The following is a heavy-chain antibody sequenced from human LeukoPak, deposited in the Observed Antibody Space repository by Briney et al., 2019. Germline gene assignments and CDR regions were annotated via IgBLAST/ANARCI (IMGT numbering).Heavy chain of an antibody. CDR3: ARDSLLNDFWSGQTSYFDY. J-gene: IGHJ4*02. Sequence: SGTLSLTCAVSDGSISSSYWWSWVRQPPGKGLEWIGEINHSVGTNYNPSLKSRVTISVDTSKNQFSLKLSSVTAADTAVYYCARDSLLNDFWSGQTSYFDYWGQGTLVTVSS. D-gene: IGHD3-3*01. V-gene: IGHV4-4*02. CDR2: INHSVGT. CDR1: DGSISSSYW.